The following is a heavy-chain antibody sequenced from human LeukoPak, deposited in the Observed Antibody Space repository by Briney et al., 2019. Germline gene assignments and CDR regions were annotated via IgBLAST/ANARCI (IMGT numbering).Heavy chain of an antibody. Sequence: SETLSLTCTVSGGSISSSSYYWGWIRQPPGKGLEWIGTIYYSGSTYYNPSLKSRVTISVDTSKNRFSLKLSSVIAADTAVYYCATQGRSTQVFQVWGQGTLVTVSS. V-gene: IGHV4-39*01. D-gene: IGHD2-8*01. CDR3: ATQGRSTQVFQV. CDR2: IYYSGST. CDR1: GGSISSSSYY. J-gene: IGHJ4*02.